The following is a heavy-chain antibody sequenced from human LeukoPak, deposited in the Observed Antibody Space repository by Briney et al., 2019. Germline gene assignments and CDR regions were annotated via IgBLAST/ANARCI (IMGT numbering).Heavy chain of an antibody. D-gene: IGHD4/OR15-4a*01. CDR3: ARVYGGKVWSSNAFKI. Sequence: SETLSLTXTVSGGSISSYYWSWIRQPPGKGLEWNGYIYYSGSTNYNPSLKSRVTISVDTSKNQFSLKLSSVTAADTAEYYCARVYGGKVWSSNAFKIWAKGQWSPSLQ. CDR1: GGSISSYY. V-gene: IGHV4-59*01. CDR2: IYYSGST. J-gene: IGHJ3*02.